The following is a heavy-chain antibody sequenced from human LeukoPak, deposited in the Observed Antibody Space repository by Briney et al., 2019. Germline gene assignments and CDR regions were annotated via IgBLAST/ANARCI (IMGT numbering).Heavy chain of an antibody. Sequence: GESLKISCAASGFPFSNYGMHWVRQAPGKGLEWVAVISYDGSNEYYADSVKGRFPISRDNSKNTLYLQMNSLRAEDTAVYYCAGSWFYRDYFEYWGQGTLVTVSS. CDR2: ISYDGSNE. D-gene: IGHD3-10*01. CDR1: GFPFSNYG. V-gene: IGHV3-30*03. CDR3: AGSWFYRDYFEY. J-gene: IGHJ4*02.